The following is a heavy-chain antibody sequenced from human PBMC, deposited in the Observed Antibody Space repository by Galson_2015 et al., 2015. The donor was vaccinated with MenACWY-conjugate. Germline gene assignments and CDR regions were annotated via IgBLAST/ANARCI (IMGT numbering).Heavy chain of an antibody. D-gene: IGHD2-2*01. CDR2: ISGSGDTT. V-gene: IGHV3-23*01. Sequence: SLRLSCAASEFTFSSYAMSWVRQAPGKGLEWVSAISGSGDTTYYADSVKGRFTIARDNSENVLYLQMNSLRAEDTATYFCVKEKLVPNAMGDYWGQGTLVTVSS. CDR1: EFTFSSYA. CDR3: VKEKLVPNAMGDY. J-gene: IGHJ4*02.